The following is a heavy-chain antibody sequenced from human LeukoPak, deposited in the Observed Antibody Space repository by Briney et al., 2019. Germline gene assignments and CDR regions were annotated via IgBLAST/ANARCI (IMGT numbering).Heavy chain of an antibody. CDR3: ASDGGSGWYRYFQH. Sequence: ASVKVSCKASGYTFTSYDINCVRQATGQGLEWMGWMNPNSGNTGYAQKFQGRVTMTRNTSISTAYMELSSLRSEDTAVYYCASDGGSGWYRYFQHWGQGTLVTVSS. J-gene: IGHJ1*01. CDR2: MNPNSGNT. D-gene: IGHD6-19*01. CDR1: GYTFTSYD. V-gene: IGHV1-8*01.